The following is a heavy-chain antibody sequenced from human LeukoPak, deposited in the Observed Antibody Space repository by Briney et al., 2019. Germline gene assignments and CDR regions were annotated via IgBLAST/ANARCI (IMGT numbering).Heavy chain of an antibody. Sequence: GGSLRLSCAASGFSFSSYWMSWVRQAPGKGLEWVANIKQDGREKYYVDSVKGRFTISRDNAKNSLYLQMNSLRAEDAAVYYCAREGYSSSSSFRGNYYYYMDVWGKGTTVTVSS. V-gene: IGHV3-7*01. CDR1: GFSFSSYW. J-gene: IGHJ6*03. CDR2: IKQDGREK. D-gene: IGHD6-6*01. CDR3: AREGYSSSSSFRGNYYYYMDV.